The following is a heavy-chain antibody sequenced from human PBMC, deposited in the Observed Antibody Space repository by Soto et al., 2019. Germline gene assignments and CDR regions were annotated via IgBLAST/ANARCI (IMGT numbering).Heavy chain of an antibody. CDR1: GGSISSGGYY. CDR2: IYYSGST. J-gene: IGHJ6*02. V-gene: IGHV4-31*03. Sequence: QVQLQESGPGLVKPSQTLSLTCTVSGGSISSGGYYWSWIRQHPGKGLEWIGYIYYSGSTHYNPSLKSRVTISVDTSKYQFSQKLSSVTAADTAVYYCAGDQGVKDYYYYGMDVWGQGTTVTVSS. CDR3: AGDQGVKDYYYYGMDV. D-gene: IGHD3-10*01.